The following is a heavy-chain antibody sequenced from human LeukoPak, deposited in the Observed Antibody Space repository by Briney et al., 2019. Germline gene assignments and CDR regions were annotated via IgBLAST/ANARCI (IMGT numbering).Heavy chain of an antibody. CDR1: VFTFSSYS. CDR2: ISGSSGTI. D-gene: IGHD2-2*01. CDR3: ARAEGGEDIVVVPAALPYYYMDV. V-gene: IGHV3-48*04. J-gene: IGHJ6*03. Sequence: GGSLRLSCAASVFTFSSYSMNWVRQAPGKGLEWVSYISGSSGTIYYADSVKGRFTISRDNAKNSLYLQMNSLRAEDTAVYYCARAEGGEDIVVVPAALPYYYMDVWGKGTTVTVSS.